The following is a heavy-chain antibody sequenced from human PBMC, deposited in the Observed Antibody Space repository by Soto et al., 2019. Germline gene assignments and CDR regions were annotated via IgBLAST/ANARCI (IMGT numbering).Heavy chain of an antibody. V-gene: IGHV1-3*01. CDR1: GYTFTSYA. D-gene: IGHD7-27*01. CDR2: INAGNGNT. Sequence: ASVKVSCKASGYTFTSYAMHWVRQAPGQRLEWMGWINAGNGNTKYSQKFQGRVTITRDTSASTAYMELSSLRSEDTAVYYCARDLNWGTPFPFDYWGHGTLVTVSS. CDR3: ARDLNWGTPFPFDY. J-gene: IGHJ4*01.